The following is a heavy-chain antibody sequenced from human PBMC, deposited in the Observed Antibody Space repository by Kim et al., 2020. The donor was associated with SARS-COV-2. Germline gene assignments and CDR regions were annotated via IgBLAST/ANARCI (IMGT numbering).Heavy chain of an antibody. CDR1: GFTFGDFA. CDR3: AKAAFLDYGSGSPFDY. Sequence: GGSLRLSCAASGFTFGDFAMHWVRQAPGKGLEWVSGISWDSGSVYYADFVKGRFTISRDDAKNSLSLQMNSLRAEDTALYYCAKAAFLDYGSGSPFDYWG. V-gene: IGHV3-9*01. D-gene: IGHD3-10*01. J-gene: IGHJ4*01. CDR2: ISWDSGSV.